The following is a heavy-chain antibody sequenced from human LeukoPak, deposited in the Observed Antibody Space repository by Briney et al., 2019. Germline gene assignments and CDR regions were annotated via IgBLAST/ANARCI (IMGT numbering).Heavy chain of an antibody. V-gene: IGHV3-30*04. CDR1: GLTFSSYA. J-gene: IGHJ6*03. CDR3: ARDRGPEEYSYGFSLGGNKDYYYYYYMDV. CDR2: ISYDGSNK. Sequence: GSLRLSCAASGLTFSSYAMHWVRQAPGKGLEWVAVISYDGSNKYYADSVKGRFTISRDNSKNTLYLQMNSLRAEDTAGYYCARDRGPEEYSYGFSLGGNKDYYYYYYMDVWGKGTTVTVSS. D-gene: IGHD5-18*01.